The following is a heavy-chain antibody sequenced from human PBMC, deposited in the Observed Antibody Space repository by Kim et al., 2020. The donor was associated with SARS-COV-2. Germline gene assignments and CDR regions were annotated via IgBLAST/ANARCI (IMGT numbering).Heavy chain of an antibody. J-gene: IGHJ4*02. CDR2: IKQDGSEK. CDR1: GFTFSSYW. CDR3: ARTGHDYGDYSFDY. Sequence: GGSLRLSCAASGFTFSSYWMSWVRQAPGKGLEWVANIKQDGSEKNYAHSVKGRFTISRDNAKNSLYLQMNSLRAEDTAVYYGARTGHDYGDYSFDYRGQGTLVTVSS. D-gene: IGHD4-17*01. V-gene: IGHV3-7*03.